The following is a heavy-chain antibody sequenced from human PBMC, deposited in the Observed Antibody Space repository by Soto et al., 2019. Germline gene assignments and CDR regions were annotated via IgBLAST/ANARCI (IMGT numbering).Heavy chain of an antibody. CDR2: ISYDGSNK. CDR1: GFTFSSYA. D-gene: IGHD3-3*01. V-gene: IGHV3-30-3*01. Sequence: GGSLRLSCAASGFTFSSYAMHWVRQAPGKGLEWVAVISYDGSNKYYADSVKGRFTISRDNSKNTLYLQMNSLRAEDTAVYYCARDSDFWSGVGPLGRKDYWGQGTLVTVSS. J-gene: IGHJ4*02. CDR3: ARDSDFWSGVGPLGRKDY.